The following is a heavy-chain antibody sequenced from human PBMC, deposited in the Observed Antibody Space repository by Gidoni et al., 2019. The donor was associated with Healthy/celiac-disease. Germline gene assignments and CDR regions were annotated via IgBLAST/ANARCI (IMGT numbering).Heavy chain of an antibody. V-gene: IGHV5-51*01. Sequence: EVQLVQSGAEVKKPGEPLNISCKGPGYGFTGYWIGWVRQMPGKGLEWMGIIYPGDSDTRYSPSFQGQVTISADKSISTAYLQWSSLKASDTAMYYCARNVLPPIVGAVGGAFDIWGQGTMVTVSS. CDR2: IYPGDSDT. J-gene: IGHJ3*02. CDR3: ARNVLPPIVGAVGGAFDI. D-gene: IGHD1-26*01. CDR1: GYGFTGYW.